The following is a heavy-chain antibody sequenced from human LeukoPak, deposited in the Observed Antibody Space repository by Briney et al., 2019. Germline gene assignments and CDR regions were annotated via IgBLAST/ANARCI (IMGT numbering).Heavy chain of an antibody. CDR2: IYYSGST. CDR1: GGSISSSSYY. D-gene: IGHD3-22*01. J-gene: IGHJ5*02. CDR3: ASTNYDSSGYYSPLNWFDP. V-gene: IGHV4-39*01. Sequence: PSETLSLTCTVSGGSISSSSYYWGWIRQPPGKGLEWIGSIYYSGSTYYNPSLKGRVTISVDTSKNQFSLKLSSVTAADTAVYYCASTNYDSSGYYSPLNWFDPWGQGTLVTVSS.